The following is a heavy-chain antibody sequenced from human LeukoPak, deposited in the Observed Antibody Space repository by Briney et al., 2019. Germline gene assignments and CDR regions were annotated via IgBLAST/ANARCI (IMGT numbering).Heavy chain of an antibody. J-gene: IGHJ4*02. Sequence: GGSLRLSCAASGFTVSSNYMSWVRQAPGKGLEWVSVIYSGGSTYYADSVKGRFTISRDNSKNTLYLQMNSLRAEDTAVYYCAKDIRGAAAGFDYWGQGTLVTVSS. CDR2: IYSGGST. CDR1: GFTVSSNY. V-gene: IGHV3-66*01. CDR3: AKDIRGAAAGFDY. D-gene: IGHD6-13*01.